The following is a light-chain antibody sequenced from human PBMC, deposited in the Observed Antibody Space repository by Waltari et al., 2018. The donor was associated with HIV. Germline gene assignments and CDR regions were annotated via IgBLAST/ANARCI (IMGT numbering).Light chain of an antibody. CDR2: DLS. CDR3: CSYAGSSTFL. V-gene: IGLV2-11*01. CDR1: SSHVGGYNY. J-gene: IGLJ1*01. Sequence: QSALTQPRPGSGSPGLSVAITCTGTSSHVGGYNYVSWYQQHPGKAPKLMIYDLSKRPSGVPDRFSGSKSGNTASLTISGLQAEDEADYYCCSYAGSSTFLFGTGTKVTVL.